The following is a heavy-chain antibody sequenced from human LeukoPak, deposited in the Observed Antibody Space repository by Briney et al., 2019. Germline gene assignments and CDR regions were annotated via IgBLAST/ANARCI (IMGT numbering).Heavy chain of an antibody. CDR3: ARAGRIPVTGTIGGFDY. J-gene: IGHJ4*02. Sequence: SETLSLTCTVSGGSIRSFYWSWIRQPPGKGLEWIGYISDSGSTTYNPSLKSRVPLSVDASKNQFSLKLRSVTAADTAVYYCARAGRIPVTGTIGGFDYWGQGTLVTVSS. CDR1: GGSIRSFY. V-gene: IGHV4-59*01. D-gene: IGHD6-19*01. CDR2: ISDSGST.